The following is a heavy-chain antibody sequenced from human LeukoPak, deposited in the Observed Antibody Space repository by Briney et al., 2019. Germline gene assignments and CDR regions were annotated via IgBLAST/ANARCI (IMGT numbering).Heavy chain of an antibody. CDR2: IYHSGST. D-gene: IGHD6-13*01. J-gene: IGHJ5*02. CDR3: ARAKGRQQLVGGWFDP. CDR1: GGSISSSNW. Sequence: PSGTLSLTCAVSGGSISSSNWWSWVRQPPGKGLEWIGEIYHSGSTNYNPSLKSRVTISVDKSKNQFSLKLSSVTATDTAVYYCARAKGRQQLVGGWFDPWGQGTLVTVSS. V-gene: IGHV4-4*02.